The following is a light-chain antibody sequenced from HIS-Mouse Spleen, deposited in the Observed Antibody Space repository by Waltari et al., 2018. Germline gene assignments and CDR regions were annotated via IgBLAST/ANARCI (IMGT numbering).Light chain of an antibody. J-gene: IGLJ3*02. Sequence: QPALTQPASVSGSPGQSITISCTGTTSHVGSYNLVSWYQQHPGKAPKPMIYEGSKRPSGVSNRFSGSKSGNTASLTISGLQAEDEADYYCCSYAGSSTLVFGGGTKLTVL. CDR2: EGS. CDR1: TSHVGSYNL. CDR3: CSYAGSSTLV. V-gene: IGLV2-23*01.